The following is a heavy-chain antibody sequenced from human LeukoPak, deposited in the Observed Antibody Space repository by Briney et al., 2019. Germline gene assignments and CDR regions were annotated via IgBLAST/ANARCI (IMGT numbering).Heavy chain of an antibody. D-gene: IGHD3-10*01. CDR1: GHTFTSYA. Sequence: GASVKVSCKVSGHTFTSYAMHWVSQAPAQRLEWMGWHPAGKGNTQYSEKFRGSVTFTGEISASTANLELSSLRSEDTAVYYCARVDMVRGVMYAFYIWGQGTMVTVSS. V-gene: IGHV1-3*01. CDR2: HPAGKGNT. J-gene: IGHJ3*02. CDR3: ARVDMVRGVMYAFYI.